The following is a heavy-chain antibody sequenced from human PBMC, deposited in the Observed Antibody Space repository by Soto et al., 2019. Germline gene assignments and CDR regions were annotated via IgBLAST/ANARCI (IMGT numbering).Heavy chain of an antibody. CDR3: ARDDEGGSYCDLGY. Sequence: GGSLRLSCAASGFTFSSYAMHWARQAPGKGLEWVAVISYDGSNKYYADSVKGRFTISRDNSKNTLYLQMNSLRTEDTAIYYCARDDEGGSYCDLGYWGQGTLVTVSS. D-gene: IGHD3-10*01. CDR1: GFTFSSYA. V-gene: IGHV3-30-3*01. CDR2: ISYDGSNK. J-gene: IGHJ4*02.